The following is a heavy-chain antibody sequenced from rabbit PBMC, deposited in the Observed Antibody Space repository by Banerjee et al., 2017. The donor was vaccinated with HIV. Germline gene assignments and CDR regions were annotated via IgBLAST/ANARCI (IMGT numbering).Heavy chain of an antibody. Sequence: QSLQESGGGLFQPGGSLTLTCTASGFSFSNRYVMCWVRQAPGKGLEWIACINTSSGNAVYANWAKGRFTISKTSSPTVTLQMTSLTAADTATYFCARTYGANGDDYYFNGWGPGTLVTVS. D-gene: IGHD2-1*01. CDR3: ARTYGANGDDYYFNG. CDR1: GFSFSNRYV. V-gene: IGHV1S40*01. J-gene: IGHJ4*01. CDR2: INTSSGNA.